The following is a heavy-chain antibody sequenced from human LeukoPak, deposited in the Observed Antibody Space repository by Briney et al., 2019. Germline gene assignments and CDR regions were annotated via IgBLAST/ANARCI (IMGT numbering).Heavy chain of an antibody. CDR2: INPNSGGT. D-gene: IGHD1-26*01. V-gene: IGHV1-2*02. J-gene: IGHJ4*02. CDR1: GYTLIGYY. CDR3: ASWDPPGNY. Sequence: ASVKVSCKSSGYTLIGYYIHWVRQAPGQGLEWMGWINPNSGGTNFAQKFQGRVTMTRDTSISTVYMELNRLRSDGTAVYYCASWDPPGNYWGQGTLVTVSS.